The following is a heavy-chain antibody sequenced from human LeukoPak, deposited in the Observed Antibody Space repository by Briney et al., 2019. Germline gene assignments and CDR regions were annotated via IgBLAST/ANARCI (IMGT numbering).Heavy chain of an antibody. J-gene: IGHJ4*02. Sequence: SQTLSLSCAVSGDSVSRNSAAWSWIRQSPSRGLEWLGRTYYRSKWYNDYAVSVKSRITINPDTSKNQFSLQLNSVTPEDTAVCFCASVHDFWAGFDYWGQGTLVTVSS. D-gene: IGHD3-3*01. V-gene: IGHV6-1*01. CDR2: TYYRSKWYN. CDR1: GDSVSRNSAA. CDR3: ASVHDFWAGFDY.